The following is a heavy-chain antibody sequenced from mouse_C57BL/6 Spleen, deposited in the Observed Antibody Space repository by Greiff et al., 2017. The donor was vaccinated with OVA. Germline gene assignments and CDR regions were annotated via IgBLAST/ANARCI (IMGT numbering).Heavy chain of an antibody. V-gene: IGHV5-16*01. D-gene: IGHD2-4*01. CDR1: GFTFSDYY. Sequence: EVQLVESEGGLVQPGSSMKLSCTASGFTFSDYYMAWVRQVPEKGLEWVANINYDGSSTYYLDSLKSRFIISRDNAKNILYLQMSSLKSEDTATYYCARVPYDYDYFDYWGQGTTLTVSS. J-gene: IGHJ2*01. CDR2: INYDGSST. CDR3: ARVPYDYDYFDY.